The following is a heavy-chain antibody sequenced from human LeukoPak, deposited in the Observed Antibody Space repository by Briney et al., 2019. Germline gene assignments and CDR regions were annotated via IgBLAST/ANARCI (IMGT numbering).Heavy chain of an antibody. Sequence: ASVTVTCKASGYTFSVYYIHWMRQVPGQGLEWLGWINPASGDTEYGQKFQGRVSMTRDTSIATAYMELTGLAPGDTAAYYCARDRGPSYDSGIYFQYYFHFWGQGTLVTVSS. CDR2: INPASGDT. J-gene: IGHJ4*02. V-gene: IGHV1-2*02. CDR3: ARDRGPSYDSGIYFQYYFHF. D-gene: IGHD3-10*01. CDR1: GYTFSVYY.